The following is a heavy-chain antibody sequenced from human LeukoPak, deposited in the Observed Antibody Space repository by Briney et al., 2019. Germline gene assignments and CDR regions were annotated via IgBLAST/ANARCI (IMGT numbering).Heavy chain of an antibody. V-gene: IGHV4-59*11. CDR3: ARGRLQPWSYFDF. Sequence: PSETLSLTCSVSTGSLSGHYWNWIRQAPGKGLEWIGYVSQSGTTNYNPSLKSRVTISADTSRNRFSLNLKPVTAADTAVYFCARGRLQPWSYFDFWGQGSLVSVSS. CDR1: TGSLSGHY. D-gene: IGHD4-11*01. J-gene: IGHJ4*02. CDR2: VSQSGTT.